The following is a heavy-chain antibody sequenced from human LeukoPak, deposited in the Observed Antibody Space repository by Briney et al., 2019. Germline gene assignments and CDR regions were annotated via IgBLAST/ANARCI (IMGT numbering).Heavy chain of an antibody. Sequence: SETLSLTCTVSGGSISSSSYYWGWIRQPPGKALEWIGSIYYSGSTYYNPSLKSRVTISVDTSKNQFSLKLSSVTAADTAVYYCARDFNIVVVPAAPSDYWGQGTLVTVSS. CDR2: IYYSGST. D-gene: IGHD2-2*01. V-gene: IGHV4-39*02. J-gene: IGHJ4*02. CDR3: ARDFNIVVVPAAPSDY. CDR1: GGSISSSSYY.